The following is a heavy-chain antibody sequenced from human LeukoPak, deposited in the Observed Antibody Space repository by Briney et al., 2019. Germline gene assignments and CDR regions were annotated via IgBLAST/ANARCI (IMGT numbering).Heavy chain of an antibody. Sequence: GSVKVSCKASGYTFTGNYMHWVRQAPGQGLEWMGWINPNSGGTNYAQKFQGRVTMTRDTSIGTAYMELNRLRSDDTAVYYCARGSYDSSDFEYFNHWGQGTLVTVSS. V-gene: IGHV1-2*02. CDR2: INPNSGGT. CDR1: GYTFTGNY. J-gene: IGHJ1*01. CDR3: ARGSYDSSDFEYFNH. D-gene: IGHD3-22*01.